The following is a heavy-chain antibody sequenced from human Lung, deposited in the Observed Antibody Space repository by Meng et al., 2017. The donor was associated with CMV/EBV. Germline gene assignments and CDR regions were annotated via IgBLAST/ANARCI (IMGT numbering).Heavy chain of an antibody. V-gene: IGHV2-5*02. Sequence: QITLKESCPTLVKPTQPLTLTCTFSGFSLSTSEVGVGWIRQPPGKALEWLAVIYWDDDKRYSPSLKSRLTITKDTSKNQVVLTLTNMDPVDTATYYCALFTRSWFDPWGQGTLVTVSS. CDR3: ALFTRSWFDP. J-gene: IGHJ5*02. D-gene: IGHD2-2*01. CDR2: IYWDDDK. CDR1: GFSLSTSEVG.